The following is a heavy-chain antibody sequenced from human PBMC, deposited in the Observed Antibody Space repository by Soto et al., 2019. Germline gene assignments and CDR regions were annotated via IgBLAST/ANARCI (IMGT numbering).Heavy chain of an antibody. J-gene: IGHJ4*02. V-gene: IGHV3-15*07. CDR3: TAELPDRGAYAFDY. CDR2: IKSKGNGGTI. D-gene: IGHD3-10*01. Sequence: PGGSLRLSCAASGFTFNTAWMNWVRQSPGKGLEWVGRIKSKGNGGTIDYAAPVKGRFTISRDDSKNTLYLEMNGLNTEDTALYYCTAELPDRGAYAFDYGGQGILVTVS. CDR1: GFTFNTAW.